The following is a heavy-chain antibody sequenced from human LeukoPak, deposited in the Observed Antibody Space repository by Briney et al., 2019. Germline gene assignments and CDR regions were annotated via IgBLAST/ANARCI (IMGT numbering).Heavy chain of an antibody. CDR3: ARDGGGYWFDP. CDR1: GGSFSGYY. J-gene: IGHJ5*02. CDR2: INHSRST. V-gene: IGHV4-34*01. Sequence: EASETLSLTCAVYGGSFSGYYWSWIRQPPGKGLEWIGEINHSRSTNYNPSLKSRVTISVDRSKNQFSLKLTSVTAADTAVYYCARDGGGYWFDPWGQGTLVTVSS. D-gene: IGHD3-16*01.